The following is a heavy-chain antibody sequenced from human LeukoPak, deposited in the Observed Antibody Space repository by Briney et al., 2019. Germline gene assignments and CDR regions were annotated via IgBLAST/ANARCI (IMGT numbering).Heavy chain of an antibody. D-gene: IGHD2-8*01. Sequence: ASVKVSCKVSGYTLTELSMHWVRQAPGKGLEWMGGFDPEDGETIYAQKFQGRVTMTEDTSTDTAYMELSSLRSEDTAVYYCARDWDCTRRKCSDCFDPWGQGTLVTVSS. J-gene: IGHJ5*02. V-gene: IGHV1-24*01. CDR3: ARDWDCTRRKCSDCFDP. CDR2: FDPEDGET. CDR1: GYTLTELS.